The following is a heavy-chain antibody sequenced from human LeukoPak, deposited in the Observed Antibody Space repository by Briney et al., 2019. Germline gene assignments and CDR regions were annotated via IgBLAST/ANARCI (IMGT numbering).Heavy chain of an antibody. J-gene: IGHJ6*02. CDR2: ISYSGST. V-gene: IGHV4-59*08. CDR1: GGSISGYY. CDR3: ARHYYSSGSYYSRSYYYGMDV. D-gene: IGHD3-10*01. Sequence: PSETLSLTCTVSGGSISGYYWTWIRQPPGKGLEWIGYISYSGSTNYNPSLKSRVTISVDMSKNQFSLKLSSVTAADTAVYSCARHYYSSGSYYSRSYYYGMDVWGQGTSVTVSS.